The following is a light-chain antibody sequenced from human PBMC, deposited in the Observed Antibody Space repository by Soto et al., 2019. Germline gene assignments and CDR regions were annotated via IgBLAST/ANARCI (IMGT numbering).Light chain of an antibody. CDR1: QSISTY. J-gene: IGKJ1*01. CDR3: HQYQP. V-gene: IGKV1-5*01. CDR2: AAS. Sequence: DIQLTQSPPALTANEGNRVTITCRASQSISTYVNWYQQKPGKAPKLLIYAASSLESGVPSRFSGSGFGTEFSLTFSSLQPDDFANYYSHQYQPFGQRAKVDIK.